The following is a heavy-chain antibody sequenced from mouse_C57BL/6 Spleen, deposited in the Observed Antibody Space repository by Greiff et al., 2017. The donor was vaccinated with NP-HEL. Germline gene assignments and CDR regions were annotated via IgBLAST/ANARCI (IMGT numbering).Heavy chain of an antibody. Sequence: VQLQQPGAELVKPGASVKLSCKASGYTFTSYWMQWVKQRPGQGLEWIGEIDPSDSYTNYNQKFKGKATLTVDTSSSTAYMQLSSLTSEDSAVYYCARYYGSSFDYWGKGTTLTVSS. CDR2: IDPSDSYT. CDR1: GYTFTSYW. CDR3: ARYYGSSFDY. J-gene: IGHJ2*01. V-gene: IGHV1-50*01. D-gene: IGHD1-1*01.